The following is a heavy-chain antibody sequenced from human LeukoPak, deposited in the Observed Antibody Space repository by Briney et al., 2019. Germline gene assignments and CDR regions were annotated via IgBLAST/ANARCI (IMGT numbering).Heavy chain of an antibody. CDR3: ARASSSSWYGNWFDP. Sequence: AGGSLRLSCAASGFTFSSYSMNWVRQAPGKGLEWVANIKQDGSEKYYVDSVKGRFTISRDNAKNSLYLQMNSLRAEDTAVYYCARASSSSWYGNWFDPWGQGTLVTVSS. CDR2: IKQDGSEK. D-gene: IGHD6-13*01. V-gene: IGHV3-7*01. CDR1: GFTFSSYS. J-gene: IGHJ5*02.